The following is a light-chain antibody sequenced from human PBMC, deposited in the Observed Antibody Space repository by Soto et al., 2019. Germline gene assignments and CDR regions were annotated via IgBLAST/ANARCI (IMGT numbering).Light chain of an antibody. CDR1: SSDVGGYNF. J-gene: IGLJ2*01. Sequence: QSVLTQPPSASGSPGQSVTISCTGTSSDVGGYNFVSWYQQHPGKAPKLMIYEVSERPSGVPDRFSGSKSGNTASLTVSGHQAEAEVDYFCSSYAGSNIVVFGGGTKLTVL. V-gene: IGLV2-8*01. CDR2: EVS. CDR3: SSYAGSNIVV.